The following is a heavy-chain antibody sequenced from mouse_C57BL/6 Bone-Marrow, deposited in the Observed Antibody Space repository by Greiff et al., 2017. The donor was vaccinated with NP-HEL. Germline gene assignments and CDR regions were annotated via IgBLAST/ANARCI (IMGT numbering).Heavy chain of an antibody. Sequence: VKLMESGPGLVQPSQSLSITCTVSGFSLTSYGVHWVRQSPGKGLEWLGVIWRGGSTDYNAAFMSRLSITKDYSKSQVFFKMNSLQADDTAIYYCAKDLYYYGQESGAMDYWGQGTSVTVSS. CDR2: IWRGGST. J-gene: IGHJ4*01. D-gene: IGHD1-1*01. CDR3: AKDLYYYGQESGAMDY. V-gene: IGHV2-5*01. CDR1: GFSLTSYG.